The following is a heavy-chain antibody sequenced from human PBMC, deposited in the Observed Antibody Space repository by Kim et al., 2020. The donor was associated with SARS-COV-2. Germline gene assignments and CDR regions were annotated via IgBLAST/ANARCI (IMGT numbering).Heavy chain of an antibody. CDR3: RIDSSSWYVYYYGMDV. J-gene: IGHJ6*02. CDR2: ISGSGGST. Sequence: GGSLRLSCAASGFTFSSYAMSWVRQAPGKGLEWVSAISGSGGSTYYADSVKGRFTISRDNSKNTLYLQMNSLRAEDTAVYYCRIDSSSWYVYYYGMDVWGQGTTVTVSS. D-gene: IGHD6-13*01. CDR1: GFTFSSYA. V-gene: IGHV3-23*01.